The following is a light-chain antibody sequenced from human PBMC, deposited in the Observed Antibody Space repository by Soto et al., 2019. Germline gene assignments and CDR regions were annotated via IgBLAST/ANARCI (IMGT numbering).Light chain of an antibody. J-gene: IGKJ2*01. V-gene: IGKV3-20*01. CDR2: AAF. Sequence: EIVLTQSPGTLSLSPGERVTLSCRASQSVTNNNLAWFQQKPGQAPRLLIHAAFTRAVGITVRFSGGGSGTDFTLAISRLVPEDFAVYYCHQYGNRAYTFVQGTKVDIK. CDR1: QSVTNNN. CDR3: HQYGNRAYT.